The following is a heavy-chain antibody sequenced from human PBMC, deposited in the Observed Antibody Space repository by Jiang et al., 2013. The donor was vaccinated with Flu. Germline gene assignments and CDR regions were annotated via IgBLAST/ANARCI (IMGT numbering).Heavy chain of an antibody. V-gene: IGHV1-18*01. CDR2: ISAYNSNT. Sequence: EWMGWISAYNSNTNYAQKLQGRITMTTDTSTSTAYMELRSLRSDDTAVYYCARDGVLRCRGGSCLLDYWGQGTLVTVSS. D-gene: IGHD2-15*01. J-gene: IGHJ4*02. CDR3: ARDGVLRCRGGSCLLDY.